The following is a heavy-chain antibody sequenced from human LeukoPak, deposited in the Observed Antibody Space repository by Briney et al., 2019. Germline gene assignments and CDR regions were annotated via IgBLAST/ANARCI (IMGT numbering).Heavy chain of an antibody. CDR2: IRSKAYGGTT. J-gene: IGHJ4*02. CDR3: TRSPIVLIPRYYFDY. CDR1: GFTFGDYA. V-gene: IGHV3-49*03. D-gene: IGHD2-8*01. Sequence: RPGGSLRLSCTASGFTFGDYAMSWFRQAPGKGLEWVGFIRSKAYGGTTEYAASVKGRFTISRDDSKSIAYLQMNSLKTEDTAVYYCTRSPIVLIPRYYFDYWGQGTLVTVSS.